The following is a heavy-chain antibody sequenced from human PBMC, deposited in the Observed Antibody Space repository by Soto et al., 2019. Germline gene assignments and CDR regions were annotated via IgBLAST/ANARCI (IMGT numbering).Heavy chain of an antibody. J-gene: IGHJ4*02. CDR3: AQDPVYYYADSGH. V-gene: IGHV3-23*01. D-gene: IGHD3-10*01. Sequence: EVQLLESGGGLVQPGGSLRLSCAASGFTFSGSVMSWVRQAPGKGLEWVSTILGYGDSTYYADSVKGRFTISRDTSRNKLYLQLTSLRAEDTAVYYCAQDPVYYYADSGHWGQGTLVTVSS. CDR2: ILGYGDST. CDR1: GFTFSGSV.